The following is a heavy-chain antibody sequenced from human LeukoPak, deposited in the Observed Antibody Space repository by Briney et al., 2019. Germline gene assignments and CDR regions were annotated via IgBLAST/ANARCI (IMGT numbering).Heavy chain of an antibody. CDR1: GFTFSSYA. CDR3: ARGAAADPDAFDI. Sequence: GGSLRLSCAASGFTFSSYAMHWVRQAPGKGLEWVAVISYDGSNKYYADSVKGRFTIPRDNSKNTLYLQMNSLRAEDTAVYYCARGAAADPDAFDIWGQGTMVTVSS. CDR2: ISYDGSNK. D-gene: IGHD6-13*01. V-gene: IGHV3-30-3*01. J-gene: IGHJ3*02.